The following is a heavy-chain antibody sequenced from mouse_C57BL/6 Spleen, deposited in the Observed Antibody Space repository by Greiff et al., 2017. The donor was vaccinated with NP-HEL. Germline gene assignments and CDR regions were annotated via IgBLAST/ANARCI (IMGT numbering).Heavy chain of an antibody. J-gene: IGHJ3*01. V-gene: IGHV5-6*01. CDR1: GFTFSSYG. CDR3: ARRGDGPWFAY. Sequence: EVQLVESGGDLVKPGGSLKLSCAASGFTFSSYGMSWVRQTPDKRLEWVATISSGGSYTYYPDSVKGRFTISRDNAKNTLYLQMSSLKSEDTAMYYCARRGDGPWFAYWGQGTLVTVSA. D-gene: IGHD2-3*01. CDR2: ISSGGSYT.